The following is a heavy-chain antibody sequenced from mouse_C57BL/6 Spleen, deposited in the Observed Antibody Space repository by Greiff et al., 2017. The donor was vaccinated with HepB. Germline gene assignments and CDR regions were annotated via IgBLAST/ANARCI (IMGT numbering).Heavy chain of an antibody. J-gene: IGHJ2*01. Sequence: QVQLQQSGPELVKPGASVKISCKASGYAFSSSWMNWVKQRPGKGLEWIGRIYPGDGDTNYNGKFKGKATLTADKSSSTAYMQLSSLTSEDSAVYFCARSDYSNYVRGFDYWGQGTTLTVSS. CDR2: IYPGDGDT. CDR1: GYAFSSSW. D-gene: IGHD2-5*01. V-gene: IGHV1-82*01. CDR3: ARSDYSNYVRGFDY.